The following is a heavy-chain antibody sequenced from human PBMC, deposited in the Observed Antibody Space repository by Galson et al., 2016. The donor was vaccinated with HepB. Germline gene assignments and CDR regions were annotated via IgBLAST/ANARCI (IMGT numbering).Heavy chain of an antibody. CDR2: ISGSGGST. V-gene: IGHV3-23*01. CDR1: GFIFSNYA. D-gene: IGHD3-3*01. CDR3: AKAVTRNTIFGVVTGKEGAHYGMDV. Sequence: SLRLSCAASGFIFSNYAMSWVRQVPGKGLEWVSAISGSGGSTHYADSGKGRFTISSDNSKNTLYLQMNSLRAEDTAVYYCAKAVTRNTIFGVVTGKEGAHYGMDVWRQGTTVTVSS. J-gene: IGHJ6*02.